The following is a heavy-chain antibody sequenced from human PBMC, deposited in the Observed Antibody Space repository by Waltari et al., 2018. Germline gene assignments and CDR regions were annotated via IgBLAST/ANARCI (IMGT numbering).Heavy chain of an antibody. Sequence: QVELQQWGAGLLKPSETLSITCAVYGGSFTGYYWTWIRQFPGKGLEYIGEIKYSGTTNYNPSLRRRVAISADPAKNQFSLKLSSVTAADTAVYYCARTHIRSFGALTVPTSIDSWGHGIWVTVSS. CDR2: IKYSGTT. V-gene: IGHV4-34*01. D-gene: IGHD3-3*01. CDR1: GGSFTGYY. CDR3: ARTHIRSFGALTVPTSIDS. J-gene: IGHJ5*01.